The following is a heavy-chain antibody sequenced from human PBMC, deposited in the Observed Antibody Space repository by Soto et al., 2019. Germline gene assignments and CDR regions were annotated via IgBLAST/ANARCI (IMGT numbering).Heavy chain of an antibody. Sequence: QLGLQESGPRLVKPSETLSLTCSVSSASIISNNYWGWIRQTPGKGLQWIGTIYYSGSIYYNPSLDSRVTMSVDTSKNQFSLKLTSVTAEDSAVYFCATVRGYYSYHEHWGQGIQVIVST. V-gene: IGHV4-39*01. CDR2: IYYSGSI. CDR3: ATVRGYYSYHEH. CDR1: SASIISNNY. J-gene: IGHJ4*02. D-gene: IGHD3-3*01.